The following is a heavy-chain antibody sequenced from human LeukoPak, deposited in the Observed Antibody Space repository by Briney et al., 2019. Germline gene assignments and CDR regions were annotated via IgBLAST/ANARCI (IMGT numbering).Heavy chain of an antibody. CDR1: GFTFSSYW. V-gene: IGHV3-74*01. CDR3: ARVQGHPPNGLDI. D-gene: IGHD2-8*01. J-gene: IGHJ3*02. Sequence: GGSRRLSCAASGFTFSSYWMHWVRQAPGEGLVWVSRINSDGSSTSYADAVKGRFTISRDNAKNTAYLQMNSLRAEDTAVYYCARVQGHPPNGLDIWGQGTMVTVSS. CDR2: INSDGSST.